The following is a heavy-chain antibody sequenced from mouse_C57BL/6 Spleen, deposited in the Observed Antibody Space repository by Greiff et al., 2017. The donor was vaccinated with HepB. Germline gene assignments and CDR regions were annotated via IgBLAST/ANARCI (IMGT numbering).Heavy chain of an antibody. D-gene: IGHD4-1*01. CDR2: IWSDGST. CDR3: ARHRGTGTGYFDV. V-gene: IGHV2-6-1*01. CDR1: GFSLTSYG. Sequence: VKLMESGPGLVAPSQSLSITCTVSGFSLTSYGVHWVRQPPGKGLEWLVVIWSDGSTTDNSALKSRLSISKDNSKSQVFLKMNSLQTDDTAMYYCARHRGTGTGYFDVWGTGTTVTVSS. J-gene: IGHJ1*03.